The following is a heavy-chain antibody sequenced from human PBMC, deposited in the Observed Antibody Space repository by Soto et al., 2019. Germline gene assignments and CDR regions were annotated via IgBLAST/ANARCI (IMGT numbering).Heavy chain of an antibody. CDR1: GGSISGNGYY. D-gene: IGHD3-3*01. CDR2: SSYSGRT. J-gene: IGHJ3*02. V-gene: IGHV4-31*11. Sequence: QVQLQESGPGLVKPSQTLSLTCAVSGGSISGNGYYWNRIRQHPGKGLEWIGYSSYSGRTFYSPSLKSRVTTSLDTSKNQFSLKLSSVTAADTAIYYVARGSIFGVVLNAFDIWGQGTMVAVSS. CDR3: ARGSIFGVVLNAFDI.